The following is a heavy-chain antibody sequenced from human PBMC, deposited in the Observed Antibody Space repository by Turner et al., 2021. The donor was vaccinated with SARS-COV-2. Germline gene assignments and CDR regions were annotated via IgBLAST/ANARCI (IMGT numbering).Heavy chain of an antibody. CDR3: ARERGRSPDFSFYAMDV. V-gene: IGHV1-2*02. J-gene: IGHJ6*02. CDR2: IHPNTGAT. CDR1: ASPFTGHY. Sequence: QMQLVQSGAEVRKPGASMKVPCEASASPFTGHYMHWARPAPGQGLGWIGWIHPNTGATNFAQKFQGRVTMTRDTSISTAYMELTSLRSDDTAIYYCARERGRSPDFSFYAMDVWGQGTTVTVSS. D-gene: IGHD3-3*01.